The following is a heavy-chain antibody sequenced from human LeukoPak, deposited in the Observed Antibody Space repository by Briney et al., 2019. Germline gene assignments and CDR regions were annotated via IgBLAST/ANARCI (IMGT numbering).Heavy chain of an antibody. CDR2: MYYSGCT. CDR3: ARGQLGSGMDDP. J-gene: IGHJ5*02. CDR1: GGSMESYY. D-gene: IGHD3-10*01. Sequence: SETLSLTCTVSGGSMESYYWSWIRQPPGKGLEWIGYMYYSGCTKYNPSLKSRVTISVDTSKNQFSLKLTSVTAADTAVYYCARGQLGSGMDDPWGQGTLVTVSS. V-gene: IGHV4-59*01.